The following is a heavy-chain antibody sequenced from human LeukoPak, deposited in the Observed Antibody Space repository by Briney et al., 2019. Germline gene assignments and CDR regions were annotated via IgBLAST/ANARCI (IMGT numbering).Heavy chain of an antibody. Sequence: SETLSLTCTVSGGSISSYYWSWIRQPPGKGLEWIGYIYYSGSTNYNPSLKSRVTISVDTSKNQFSLKLSSVTAADTAVYYCARNSYYYYGMDVWGQGTTVTVSS. V-gene: IGHV4-59*01. CDR1: GGSISSYY. CDR2: IYYSGST. D-gene: IGHD4-4*01. CDR3: ARNSYYYYGMDV. J-gene: IGHJ6*02.